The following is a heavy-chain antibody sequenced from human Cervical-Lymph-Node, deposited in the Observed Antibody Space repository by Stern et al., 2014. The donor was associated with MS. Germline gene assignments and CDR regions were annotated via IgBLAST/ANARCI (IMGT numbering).Heavy chain of an antibody. CDR1: GFSLSTSGVS. Sequence: QVTLKESGPTLVKPTQTLTLTCTFSGFSLSTSGVSVGWIRQPPGKALEWLALIYLDGDKRYSPSLKSRLPITKDTSRDQVVLTMTNMDPVDTATYYCAHSDSDRMWYEGSGYFDFWGQGSLVTVSS. D-gene: IGHD3-10*01. V-gene: IGHV2-5*02. CDR3: AHSDSDRMWYEGSGYFDF. CDR2: IYLDGDK. J-gene: IGHJ4*02.